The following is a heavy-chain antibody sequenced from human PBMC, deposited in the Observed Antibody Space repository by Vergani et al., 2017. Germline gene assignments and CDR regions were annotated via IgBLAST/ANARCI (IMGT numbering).Heavy chain of an antibody. CDR3: AKDSDDYVWGSYRIYGSFNY. Sequence: QVQLVEWGGGVVQPGGSLRLSCTASGFIFSSHGMHWVRQAPGKGLEWVAFIRYDGSRRAYGESVKGRFTISRDNSNNTLYLQMHSLRAEDTAIYYCAKDSDDYVWGSYRIYGSFNYWGLGTLVTVSS. CDR2: IRYDGSRR. D-gene: IGHD3-16*02. CDR1: GFIFSSHG. V-gene: IGHV3-30*02. J-gene: IGHJ4*02.